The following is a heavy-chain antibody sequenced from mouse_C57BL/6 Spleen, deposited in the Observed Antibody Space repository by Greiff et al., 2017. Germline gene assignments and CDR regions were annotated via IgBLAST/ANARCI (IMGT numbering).Heavy chain of an antibody. Sequence: VQLQQPGTELVKPGASVKLSCKASGYTFTSYWMHWVKQRPGQGLEWIGNINPSNGGTNYNEKFKSKATLTVDKSSSTAYMQLSSLTSEDSAVYYGARSRFITTVVARSYGYFDVWGTGTTVTVSS. V-gene: IGHV1-53*01. CDR2: INPSNGGT. D-gene: IGHD1-1*01. CDR3: ARSRFITTVVARSYGYFDV. CDR1: GYTFTSYW. J-gene: IGHJ1*03.